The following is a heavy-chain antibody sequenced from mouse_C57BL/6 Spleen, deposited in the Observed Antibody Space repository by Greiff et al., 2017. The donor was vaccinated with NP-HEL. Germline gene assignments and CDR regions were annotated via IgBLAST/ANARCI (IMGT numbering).Heavy chain of an antibody. V-gene: IGHV1-53*01. Sequence: VQLQQPGTELVKPGASVKLSCKASGYTFTSYWMHWVKQRPGQGLEWIGNINPSNGGTNYNENFKSKATLTVDKSSSTAYMQLSSLTSEDSAVYYCARPPFITTVVAPFAYWGQGTLVTVSA. CDR2: INPSNGGT. D-gene: IGHD1-1*01. CDR3: ARPPFITTVVAPFAY. CDR1: GYTFTSYW. J-gene: IGHJ3*01.